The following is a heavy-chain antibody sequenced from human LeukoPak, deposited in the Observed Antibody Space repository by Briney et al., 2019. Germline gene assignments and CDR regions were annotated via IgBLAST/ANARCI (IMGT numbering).Heavy chain of an antibody. J-gene: IGHJ4*02. CDR2: ISYDGSNK. CDR3: AKVGMGTFDY. V-gene: IGHV3-30*18. CDR1: GFTFSSYG. D-gene: IGHD1-7*01. Sequence: GRSLRLSCAASGFTFSSYGMHWVRQAPGKGLEWVAVISYDGSNKYYADSVKGRFTISRDNSKNTLYLQMNSLRAEDTAVCYCAKVGMGTFDYWGQGTLVTVSS.